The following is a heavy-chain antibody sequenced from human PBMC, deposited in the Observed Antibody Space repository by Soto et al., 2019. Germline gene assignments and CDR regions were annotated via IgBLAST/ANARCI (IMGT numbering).Heavy chain of an antibody. D-gene: IGHD4-4*01. J-gene: IGHJ6*02. V-gene: IGHV5-51*01. Sequence: ESLKISCKGSGYSFTSYWIGWVRQMPGKGLEWMGIIYPGDSDTRYSPSFQGQVTISADKSISTDYLQWSSLKASDTAMYYCARQGGAKVTYYYSGMDVWGQGTTVTVSS. CDR2: IYPGDSDT. CDR3: ARQGGAKVTYYYSGMDV. CDR1: GYSFTSYW.